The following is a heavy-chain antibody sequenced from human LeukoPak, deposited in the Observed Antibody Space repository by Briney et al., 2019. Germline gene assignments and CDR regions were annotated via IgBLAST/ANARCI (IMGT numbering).Heavy chain of an antibody. V-gene: IGHV4-4*07. D-gene: IGHD1-1*01. J-gene: IGHJ6*03. CDR2: IETSGNT. CDR3: ARGGRHYYYYMDV. Sequence: ASETLSLTCTVSGGSISSYYWSWLRQPAGKGLEWLGRIETSGNTTYKPSLKSRVTMSVDTSKNQFSLKLRSVTAADTAVYYCARGGRHYYYYMDVWGKGTTVTISS. CDR1: GGSISSYY.